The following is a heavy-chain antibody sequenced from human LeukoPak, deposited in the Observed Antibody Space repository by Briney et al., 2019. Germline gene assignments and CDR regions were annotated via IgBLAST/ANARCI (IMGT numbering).Heavy chain of an antibody. Sequence: ASVKVSCKASGYTFTSYAMHWVRQAPGQRLEWMGWINAGNGNTKYSQKFQGRVTITRDTSASTAYMELSSLRSEDTAVYYCARGGLWFGETPHYFDYWGQGTLVTVSS. CDR1: GYTFTSYA. J-gene: IGHJ4*02. CDR2: INAGNGNT. D-gene: IGHD3-10*01. V-gene: IGHV1-3*01. CDR3: ARGGLWFGETPHYFDY.